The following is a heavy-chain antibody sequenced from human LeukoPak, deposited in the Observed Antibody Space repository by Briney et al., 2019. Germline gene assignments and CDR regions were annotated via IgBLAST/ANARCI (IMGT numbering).Heavy chain of an antibody. D-gene: IGHD2-15*01. J-gene: IGHJ6*04. CDR2: INPSGGST. V-gene: IGHV1-46*01. CDR3: ARVVAPLGDYYYYYGMDV. CDR1: GYTFTSYY. Sequence: GASVKVSCKASGYTFTSYYMHWVRQPPGQGLEWMGIINPSGGSTSYAQKFQGRVTMTRDTSTSTVYMELSSLRSEDTAVYYCARVVAPLGDYYYYYGMDVWGKGTTVTVSS.